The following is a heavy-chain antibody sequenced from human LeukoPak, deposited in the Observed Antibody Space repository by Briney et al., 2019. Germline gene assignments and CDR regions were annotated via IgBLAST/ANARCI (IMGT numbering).Heavy chain of an antibody. J-gene: IGHJ5*02. Sequence: ASVKVSCKASGYPFSSYYINWVRQAPGQGLEWKGWISAYNGDTNYAQNFQGRVTMTTDTSTDTAYMELRSLRSDDSAVYYCARDGLSYTNPNNWFDPWGQGTLVTVSS. CDR1: GYPFSSYY. D-gene: IGHD2-2*02. CDR2: ISAYNGDT. CDR3: ARDGLSYTNPNNWFDP. V-gene: IGHV1-18*01.